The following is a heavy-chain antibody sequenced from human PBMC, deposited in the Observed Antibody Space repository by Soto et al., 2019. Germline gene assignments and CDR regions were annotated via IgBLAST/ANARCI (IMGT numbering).Heavy chain of an antibody. Sequence: QVPLVQSGAEVKKPGSSVKVSCKASGGTFSSYTISWVRQAPGQGLEWMGRIIPILGIANYAQKFQGRVTITADKSTSTAYMELSSLRSEDTAVYYCAREGTYGSGRPDWGQGTLVTVSS. CDR3: AREGTYGSGRPD. D-gene: IGHD3-10*01. J-gene: IGHJ4*02. CDR1: GGTFSSYT. V-gene: IGHV1-69*08. CDR2: IIPILGIA.